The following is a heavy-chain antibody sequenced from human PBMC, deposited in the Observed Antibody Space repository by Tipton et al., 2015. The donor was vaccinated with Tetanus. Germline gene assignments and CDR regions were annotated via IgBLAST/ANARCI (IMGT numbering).Heavy chain of an antibody. CDR3: ARRSLTNYGLDV. V-gene: IGHV3-74*01. CDR1: GFTSESHY. CDR2: INPDGRRT. Sequence: SLRLSCVASGFTSESHYMHWVRQTPGKGLVWISRINPDGRRTNYADSVKGRFTISRDHAKNTAYLQMNSLRAEDTAVYFCARRSLTNYGLDVWGQGTPVTVSS. D-gene: IGHD1-1*01. J-gene: IGHJ6*02.